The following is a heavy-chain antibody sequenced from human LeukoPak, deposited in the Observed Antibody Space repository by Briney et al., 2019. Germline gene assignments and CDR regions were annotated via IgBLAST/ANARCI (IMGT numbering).Heavy chain of an antibody. CDR1: GYTFTSYD. CDR2: MNPNSGNT. D-gene: IGHD1-26*01. J-gene: IGHJ5*02. Sequence: ASVKVSCKASGYTFTSYDINWVRQATGQGPEWMGWMNPNSGNTGYAQKFQGRVTITRNTSISTAYMELSSLRSEDTAVYYCARAREVVGATRGWFDPWGQGTLVTVSS. V-gene: IGHV1-8*03. CDR3: ARAREVVGATRGWFDP.